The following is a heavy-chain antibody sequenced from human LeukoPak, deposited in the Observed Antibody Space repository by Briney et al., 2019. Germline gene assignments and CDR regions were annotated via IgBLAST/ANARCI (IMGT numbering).Heavy chain of an antibody. CDR1: GGSISSSNW. CDR3: ARGHVDYDFWSGYSSYYYMDV. Sequence: PSGTLSLTCAVSGGSISSSNWWSWVRQPPGKGLEWIGEIYHSGSTNYNPSLKSRVTISVDKSKNQFSLKLSSVTAADTAVYYCARGHVDYDFWSGYSSYYYMDVWGKGTTVTVSS. CDR2: IYHSGST. D-gene: IGHD3-3*01. V-gene: IGHV4-4*02. J-gene: IGHJ6*03.